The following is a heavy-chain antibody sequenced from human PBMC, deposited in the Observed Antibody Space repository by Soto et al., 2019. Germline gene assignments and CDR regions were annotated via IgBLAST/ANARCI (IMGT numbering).Heavy chain of an antibody. CDR3: AKDIVKTSSWPAD. Sequence: HVQLVESGGGVVQPGRSLRLSCAVSGFNFSTYGMHWVRQAPGKGLEWVAVISYDGSHKAFADSVKGRIAISRDNSKNTMFLQMNSLREEATDVYYCAKDIVKTSSWPADWGQGTLVTVS. CDR1: GFNFSTYG. J-gene: IGHJ4*02. CDR2: ISYDGSHK. V-gene: IGHV3-30*18. D-gene: IGHD6-13*01.